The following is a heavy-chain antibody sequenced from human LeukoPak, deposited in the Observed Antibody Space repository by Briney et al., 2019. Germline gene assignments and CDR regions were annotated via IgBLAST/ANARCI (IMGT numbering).Heavy chain of an antibody. V-gene: IGHV4-59*01. CDR3: ARTRPFDAFDI. CDR2: IYYSGST. CDR1: GGSIDSYY. Sequence: SETLSLTCTVSGGSIDSYYWSWIRQPPGKGLEWIGYIYYSGSTNYNPSLKSRVTISVDTSKSQFSLKLSSVTAADTAVYYCARTRPFDAFDIWGQGTMVTVSS. J-gene: IGHJ3*02.